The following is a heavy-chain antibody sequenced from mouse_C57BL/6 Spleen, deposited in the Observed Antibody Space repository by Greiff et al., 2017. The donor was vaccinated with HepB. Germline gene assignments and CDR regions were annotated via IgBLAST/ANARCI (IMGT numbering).Heavy chain of an antibody. CDR2: IWTGGGT. V-gene: IGHV2-9-1*01. J-gene: IGHJ3*01. D-gene: IGHD2-10*01. CDR3: ARTYYGNGWFAY. Sequence: VHLVESGPGLVAPSQSLSITCTVSGFSLTSYAISWVRQPPGKGLEWLGVIWTGGGTNYNSALKSRLSISKDNSKSQVFLKMNGLQTDDTARYYCARTYYGNGWFAYWGQGTLVTVSA. CDR1: GFSLTSYA.